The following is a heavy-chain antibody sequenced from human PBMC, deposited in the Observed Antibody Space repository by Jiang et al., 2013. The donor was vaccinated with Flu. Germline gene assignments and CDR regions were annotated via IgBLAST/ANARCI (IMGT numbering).Heavy chain of an antibody. V-gene: IGHV3-23*01. CDR2: ISGSGGST. Sequence: EWVSAISGSGGSTYYADSVKGRFTISRDNSKNTLYLQMNSLRAEDTAVYYCASEQLYCSSTSCPTSSFDYWGQGTLVTVSS. CDR3: ASEQLYCSSTSCPTSSFDY. J-gene: IGHJ4*02. D-gene: IGHD2-2*01.